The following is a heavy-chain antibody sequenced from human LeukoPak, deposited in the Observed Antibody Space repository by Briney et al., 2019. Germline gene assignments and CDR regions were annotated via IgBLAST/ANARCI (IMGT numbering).Heavy chain of an antibody. CDR1: GFTFSSYA. Sequence: GGSLRLSCAASGFTFSSYAMSWVRQAPGKGLEWVSAISGSGGSTYYADSVKGRFTISRDNSKNTLYLQMNTLRAEDTAVFYCARCCITTSCYPPSSYYGMDVWGQGTTVTVS. CDR3: ARCCITTSCYPPSSYYGMDV. V-gene: IGHV3-23*01. CDR2: ISGSGGST. J-gene: IGHJ6*02. D-gene: IGHD2-2*01.